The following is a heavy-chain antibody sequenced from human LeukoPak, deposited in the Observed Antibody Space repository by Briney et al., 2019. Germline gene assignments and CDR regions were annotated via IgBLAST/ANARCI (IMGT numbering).Heavy chain of an antibody. CDR3: AKEAYDYVWGSYRYTPYGMDV. J-gene: IGHJ6*02. CDR1: GFTVSSNY. CDR2: IYSGGST. V-gene: IGHV3-53*01. D-gene: IGHD3-16*02. Sequence: GGSLRLSCAASGFTVSSNYMSWVRQAPGKGLEWVSVIYSGGSTYYADSVKGRFTISRDNSKNTLYLQMSSLRAEDTAVYYCAKEAYDYVWGSYRYTPYGMDVWGQGTTVTVSS.